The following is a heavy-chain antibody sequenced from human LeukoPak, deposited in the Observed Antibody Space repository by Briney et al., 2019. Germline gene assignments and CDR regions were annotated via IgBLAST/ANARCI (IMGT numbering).Heavy chain of an antibody. J-gene: IGHJ4*02. Sequence: PGGSLRLSCAASGFTFSSYEMNWVRQAPGKGLEWVSGITGPGTNTYYADSVKGRFTISRDNSKNTLYLQINSLRAEDTAVYYCAKDHLPGIVVADRDYWGQGTLVTVSS. D-gene: IGHD6-19*01. CDR2: ITGPGTNT. CDR1: GFTFSSYE. CDR3: AKDHLPGIVVADRDY. V-gene: IGHV3-23*01.